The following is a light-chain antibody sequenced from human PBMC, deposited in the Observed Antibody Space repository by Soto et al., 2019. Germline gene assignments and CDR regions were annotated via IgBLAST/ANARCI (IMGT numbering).Light chain of an antibody. Sequence: EIVLTQSPATVSLSPGERATLSCRASQSVSRYLAWYQQKPGQAPRLLIYDASNRATGIPARFSGSGSGTDYTLTISSLEPEDFAVYYCQQRDTWPLTFGGGTKVEIK. CDR2: DAS. V-gene: IGKV3-11*01. CDR1: QSVSRY. CDR3: QQRDTWPLT. J-gene: IGKJ4*01.